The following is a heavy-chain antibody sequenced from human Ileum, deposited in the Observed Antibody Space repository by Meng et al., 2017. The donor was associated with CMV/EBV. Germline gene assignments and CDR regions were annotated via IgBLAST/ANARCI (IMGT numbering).Heavy chain of an antibody. CDR3: VRINYLDH. CDR1: GFSFKGCG. V-gene: IGHV3-30*02. Sequence: VELGESGGGVGQPGESLRLSCAASGFSFKGCGMNWVRQAPGKGLDWVTYIRYDGSYKYYADSVKGRFTISRDNSKNTLYLQMNSLEPEDTAVYYCVRINYLDHWGQGTLVTVSS. J-gene: IGHJ4*02. CDR2: IRYDGSYK.